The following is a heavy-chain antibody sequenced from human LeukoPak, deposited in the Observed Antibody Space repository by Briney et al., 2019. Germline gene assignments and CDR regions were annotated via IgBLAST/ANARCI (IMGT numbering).Heavy chain of an antibody. CDR3: ARIGPAGHYYGMDV. V-gene: IGHV1-2*02. Sequence: ASVKVSCKASGYTFTCYYMHWVRQAPGQGLEWMGWINPNSGGTNYAQKFQGRVTMTRDTSISTAYMELSRLRSDDTAVYYCARIGPAGHYYGMDVWGQGTTVTVSS. J-gene: IGHJ6*02. CDR2: INPNSGGT. CDR1: GYTFTCYY. D-gene: IGHD6-13*01.